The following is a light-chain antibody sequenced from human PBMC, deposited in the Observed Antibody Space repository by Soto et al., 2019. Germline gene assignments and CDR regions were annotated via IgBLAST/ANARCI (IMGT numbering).Light chain of an antibody. CDR2: LGS. CDR1: QSLLHSNGYNY. V-gene: IGKV2-28*01. Sequence: DIVISESPLSLPFTPGEPASISCRSSQSLLHSNGYNYLDWYLQKPGQSPQLLIYLGSNRASGVPDRFSGSGSGTDFTLKISRVEAEDVGVYYCLQALQTQWTFGQGIKVDIK. CDR3: LQALQTQWT. J-gene: IGKJ1*01.